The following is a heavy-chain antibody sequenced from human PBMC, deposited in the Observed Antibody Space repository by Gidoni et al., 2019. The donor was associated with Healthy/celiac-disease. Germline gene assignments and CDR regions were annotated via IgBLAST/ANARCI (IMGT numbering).Heavy chain of an antibody. Sequence: EVQLVESGGGLVQPGGSLRLSCAASGFTFSSYSMNWVRQAPGKGLEWVSYISSSSSTIYYADSVKGRFTISRDNAKNSLYLQMNSLRDEDTAVYYCARDTRLRGYGPLLDYWGQGTLVTVSS. CDR2: ISSSSSTI. V-gene: IGHV3-48*02. CDR1: GFTFSSYS. D-gene: IGHD5-12*01. J-gene: IGHJ4*02. CDR3: ARDTRLRGYGPLLDY.